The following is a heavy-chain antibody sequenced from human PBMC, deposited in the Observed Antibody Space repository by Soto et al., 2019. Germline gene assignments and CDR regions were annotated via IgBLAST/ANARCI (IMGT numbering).Heavy chain of an antibody. CDR1: GGSISNAAYS. CDR3: ARERGGYGLFDS. Sequence: LSLTCTFSGGSISNAAYSWSWIRQPPGKGLEWIGYIYPSGMPFYNPSLRSRVTISIDRSNDQFSLNLKSVTAADTAVYYCARERGGYGLFDSWGQGTLVTVSS. V-gene: IGHV4-30-2*01. D-gene: IGHD5-18*01. CDR2: IYPSGMP. J-gene: IGHJ4*02.